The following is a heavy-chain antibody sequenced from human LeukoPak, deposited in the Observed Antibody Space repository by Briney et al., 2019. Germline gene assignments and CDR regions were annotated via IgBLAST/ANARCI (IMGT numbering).Heavy chain of an antibody. J-gene: IGHJ6*02. CDR1: GYSFTSYW. D-gene: IGHD2-21*02. Sequence: GESLKISCKGSGYSFTSYWIGWVRQMPGKGLAWMGIIYPGDSDTRYSPSFQGQVTISADKSISTAYLQWSSLKASDTAMYYCARFAVVTAPDNYYYGMDVWGQGTTVTVSS. CDR3: ARFAVVTAPDNYYYGMDV. V-gene: IGHV5-51*01. CDR2: IYPGDSDT.